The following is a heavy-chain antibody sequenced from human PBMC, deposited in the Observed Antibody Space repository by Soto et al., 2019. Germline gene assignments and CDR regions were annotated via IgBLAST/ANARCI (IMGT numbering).Heavy chain of an antibody. CDR2: LSGYNGKT. Sequence: QVQLVQSGGEVRKPGASVTVSCKASGYTFTSYGISWVRQAPGQGLEWMGWLSGYNGKTNYAQKVQDRVTMTTDTSTSTVYLELRSLSFDDTAVYYCAREGDVPYYYYGMDVWGQGTTVTVSS. J-gene: IGHJ6*02. CDR1: GYTFTSYG. D-gene: IGHD2-21*02. V-gene: IGHV1-18*01. CDR3: AREGDVPYYYYGMDV.